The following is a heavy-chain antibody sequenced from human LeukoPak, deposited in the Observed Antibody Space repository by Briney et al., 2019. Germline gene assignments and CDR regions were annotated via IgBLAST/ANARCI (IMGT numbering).Heavy chain of an antibody. CDR3: ARTWELGGYMDV. Sequence: SETLSRTCTVSGGSISSYYWSWIRQSPGMGLEWIGSIYYSGATDYNPSLKSRVTISADTSSNQLFLRLRSVTAADTAVYYCARTWELGGYMDVWGKGTTVTVSS. CDR2: IYYSGAT. CDR1: GGSISSYY. J-gene: IGHJ6*03. D-gene: IGHD1-26*01. V-gene: IGHV4-59*12.